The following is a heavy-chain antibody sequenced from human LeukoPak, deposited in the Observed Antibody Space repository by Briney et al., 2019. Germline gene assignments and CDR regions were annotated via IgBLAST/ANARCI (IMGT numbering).Heavy chain of an antibody. V-gene: IGHV4-59*01. J-gene: IGHJ4*02. CDR2: IYYSGST. Sequence: SETLSLTCTVSGGSISSYYWSWLRQPPGKGLEWIGYIYYSGSTNYNPSLKSRVTISVDTSKNQFSLKLSSVTAADTAVYYCARKDGSGSYYKIPARLGLFHYFDYWGQGTLVTVSS. CDR3: ARKDGSGSYYKIPARLGLFHYFDY. D-gene: IGHD3-10*01. CDR1: GGSISSYY.